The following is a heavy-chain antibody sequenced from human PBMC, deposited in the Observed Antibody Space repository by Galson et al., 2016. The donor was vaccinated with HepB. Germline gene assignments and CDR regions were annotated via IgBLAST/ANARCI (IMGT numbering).Heavy chain of an antibody. CDR2: IIPIFNTG. V-gene: IGHV1-69*06. J-gene: IGHJ3*02. D-gene: IGHD3-22*01. CDR3: ARGGRESLLQNGFDM. CDR1: GDSFNTYG. Sequence: SVKVSCKASGDSFNTYGISWVRQAPGQGLEWIGGIIPIFNTGNHAQKFEGRVTITADTSTSTVYMELSTLRSDDTAVYYCARGGRESLLQNGFDMWGQGTMVTVSS.